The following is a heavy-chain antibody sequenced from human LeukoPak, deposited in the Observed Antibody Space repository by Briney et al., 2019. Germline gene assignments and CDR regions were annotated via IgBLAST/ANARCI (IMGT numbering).Heavy chain of an antibody. J-gene: IGHJ6*03. V-gene: IGHV1-69*05. Sequence: SVKVSCKASGGTFSSYAISWVRQAPGQGLEWMGGIIPIFGTANYAQKFQGRVTITTDESTSTAYMELSSLRSEDTAVYYCARGYCSSTSCHYYYMDVWGKGTTVTVSS. CDR2: IIPIFGTA. CDR1: GGTFSSYA. D-gene: IGHD2-2*01. CDR3: ARGYCSSTSCHYYYMDV.